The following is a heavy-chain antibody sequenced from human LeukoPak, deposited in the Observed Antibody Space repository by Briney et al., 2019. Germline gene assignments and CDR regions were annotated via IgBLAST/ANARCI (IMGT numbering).Heavy chain of an antibody. CDR2: ISYDGSNK. V-gene: IGHV3-30*18. CDR3: AKAFPSVAGKHDY. Sequence: GGSLRLSCAVSGFTFNSHAMCWVRQAPGKGLEWVAVISYDGSNKYYADSVKGRFTISRDNSKNTLYLQMNSLRAEDTAVYYCAKAFPSVAGKHDYWGQGTLVTVSS. J-gene: IGHJ4*02. CDR1: GFTFNSHA. D-gene: IGHD6-19*01.